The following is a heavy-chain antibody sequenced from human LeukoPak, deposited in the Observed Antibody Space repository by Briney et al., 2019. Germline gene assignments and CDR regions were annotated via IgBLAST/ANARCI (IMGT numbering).Heavy chain of an antibody. CDR1: GGSISSSSYY. D-gene: IGHD3-10*01. Sequence: SETLSLTCTVSGGSISSSSYYWGWIRQPPGKGLEWIGSICYSGSTYYNPSLKSRVTISVDTSKNQFSLKLSSVTAADTAVYYCARHSDYGSGSYYNPVFDYWGQGTLVTVSS. CDR3: ARHSDYGSGSYYNPVFDY. V-gene: IGHV4-39*01. J-gene: IGHJ4*02. CDR2: ICYSGST.